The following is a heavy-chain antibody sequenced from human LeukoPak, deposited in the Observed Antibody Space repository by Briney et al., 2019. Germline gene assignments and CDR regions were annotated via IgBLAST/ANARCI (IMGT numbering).Heavy chain of an antibody. V-gene: IGHV1-8*01. CDR2: MNPNSGNA. CDR3: ARGRLTLVRGVGHNWFDP. D-gene: IGHD3-10*01. CDR1: GYTFASYD. J-gene: IGHJ5*02. Sequence: ASVKVSCKASGYTFASYDIDRVRQATGQGLEWMGWMNPNSGNAGYAQKFQGRVTMTRNTSISTAYMELSSLRSEDTAVYYCARGRLTLVRGVGHNWFDPWGQGALVTVSS.